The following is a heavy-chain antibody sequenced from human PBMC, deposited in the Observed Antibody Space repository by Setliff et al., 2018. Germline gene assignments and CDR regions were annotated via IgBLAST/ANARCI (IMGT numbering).Heavy chain of an antibody. D-gene: IGHD2-21*02. CDR3: ARDLNVDDCGGDWHLPFYYYYLDV. J-gene: IGHJ6*03. CDR2: ISSSSSYI. V-gene: IGHV3-21*01. CDR1: GFTFSTYS. Sequence: GGSLRLSCAASGFTFSTYSMNWVCQVPGRGLEWVPSISSSSSYIFYAESLKGRFTISRANAKNSLYLQINALRADNTAVYYCARDLNVDDCGGDWHLPFYYYYLDVWGKGTTVTVSS.